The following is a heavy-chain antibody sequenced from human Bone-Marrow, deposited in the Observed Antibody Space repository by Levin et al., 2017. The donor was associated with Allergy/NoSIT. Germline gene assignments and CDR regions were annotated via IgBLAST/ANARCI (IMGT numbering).Heavy chain of an antibody. CDR1: GFSFSSYA. V-gene: IGHV3-30*18. J-gene: IGHJ4*02. D-gene: IGHD3-9*01. Sequence: PGESLKISCAASGFSFSSYAMHWVRQSPGKGLEWVAVISYDGSNKYYGDSVKGRFPISRDNSKNTLYLQMNSLTAEDTAVYYCAKSISTSLISYGFDCWGQGTLVTVSS. CDR3: AKSISTSLISYGFDC. CDR2: ISYDGSNK.